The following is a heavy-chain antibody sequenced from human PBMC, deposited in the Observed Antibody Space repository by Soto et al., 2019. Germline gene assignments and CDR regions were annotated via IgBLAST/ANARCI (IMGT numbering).Heavy chain of an antibody. V-gene: IGHV3-13*05. Sequence: VQLVESGGGLVQPGGSLSLSCEASGFTFRNYDMHCVRQGTGKGLEWVSGISAAGDPDYADSVEGRFTISRENAQDSYLPQLTTLRVSDPAVYYCARTDRDFYGLDVWGQGTTVIVSS. CDR2: ISAAGDP. J-gene: IGHJ6*02. CDR3: ARTDRDFYGLDV. CDR1: GFTFRNYD.